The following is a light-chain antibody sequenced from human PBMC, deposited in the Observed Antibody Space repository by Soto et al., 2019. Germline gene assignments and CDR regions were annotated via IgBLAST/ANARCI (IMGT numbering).Light chain of an antibody. CDR1: SSNMGSNT. V-gene: IGLV1-51*01. Sequence: QAVVTQPPSVSAAPGQKVTISCSGSSSNMGSNTVSWYQQLPGTAPKLLIYDNNKRPSGIPDRVSGSKSGTSATLGITGLQTGDEADYYCGTWDSRLTAYVFGTGTKLTVL. CDR2: DNN. J-gene: IGLJ1*01. CDR3: GTWDSRLTAYV.